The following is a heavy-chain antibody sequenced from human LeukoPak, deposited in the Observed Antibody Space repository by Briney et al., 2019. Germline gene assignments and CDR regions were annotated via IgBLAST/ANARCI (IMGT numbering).Heavy chain of an antibody. D-gene: IGHD3-10*01. CDR2: INHSGST. CDR3: ARSMVRIFDY. CDR1: GRSFSGYY. J-gene: IGHJ4*02. V-gene: IGHV4-34*01. Sequence: SETLSLTCAVYGRSFSGYYWSWIRQPPGKGLEWIGEINHSGSTNYNPSLKSRVTISVDTSKNQFSLKLSSVTAADTAVYYCARSMVRIFDYWGQGTLVTVSS.